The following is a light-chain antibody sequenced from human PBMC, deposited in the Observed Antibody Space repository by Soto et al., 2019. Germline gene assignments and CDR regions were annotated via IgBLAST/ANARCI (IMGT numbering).Light chain of an antibody. CDR3: GSFTSSTTYV. CDR2: DVA. V-gene: IGLV2-14*03. CDR1: SSDVGGSNF. J-gene: IGLJ1*01. Sequence: QSALTQPASVSASPGQSITISCTGTSSDVGGSNFVSWYQQHPGKPPKLIIYDVATRPSGVSNRFSGSKSGSTASLIISRRQTEDEAGYYCGSFTSSTTYVFGSGTKLTVL.